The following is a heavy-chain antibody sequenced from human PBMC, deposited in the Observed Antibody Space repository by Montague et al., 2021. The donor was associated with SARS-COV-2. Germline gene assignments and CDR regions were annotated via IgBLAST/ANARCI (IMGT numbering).Heavy chain of an antibody. CDR1: GVSINNNNYH. CDR2: IYYSGST. Sequence: SETLSLTCDVSGVSINNNNYHWAWIRQPPGKGLEWIGTIYYSGSTYYNPSLKSRVTISVDTSKNQFSLRVRSVTAADTAVYYCARHLFSFSDSGTLGYFDYWGHGTLVAVSS. V-gene: IGHV4-39*01. J-gene: IGHJ4*01. CDR3: ARHLFSFSDSGTLGYFDY. D-gene: IGHD3-10*01.